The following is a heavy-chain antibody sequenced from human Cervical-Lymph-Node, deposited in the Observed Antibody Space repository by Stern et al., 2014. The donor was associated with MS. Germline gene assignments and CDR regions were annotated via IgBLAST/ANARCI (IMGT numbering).Heavy chain of an antibody. CDR2: ISAYNGNT. J-gene: IGHJ6*02. CDR3: AGYYYHGMDV. Sequence: DQLVESGAEVKKPGATVKVSCKASGYTLTNYGINWVRPAPGQGLEWMGWISAYNGNTNYAQKFQGRVTLTTDTSTTTAYMDLRSLRSDDTAIYYCAGYYYHGMDVWGQGTTVTVSS. V-gene: IGHV1-18*04. CDR1: GYTLTNYG.